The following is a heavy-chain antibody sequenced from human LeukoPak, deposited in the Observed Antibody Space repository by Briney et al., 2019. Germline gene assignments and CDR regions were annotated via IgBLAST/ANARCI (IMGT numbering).Heavy chain of an antibody. D-gene: IGHD6-13*01. V-gene: IGHV5-51*01. J-gene: IGHJ6*03. CDR1: GYGFTNYYW. CDR2: FYPGDSDT. CDR3: ARHVGAAAEYYYMDV. Sequence: GESLKISCKGSGYGFTNYYWIAWVRQMPGKGLEWVGIFYPGDSDTRYSPPFQGQVTISADKSISTAYLQWSSLKASDTAMYYCARHVGAAAEYYYMDVWGKGTTVTVSS.